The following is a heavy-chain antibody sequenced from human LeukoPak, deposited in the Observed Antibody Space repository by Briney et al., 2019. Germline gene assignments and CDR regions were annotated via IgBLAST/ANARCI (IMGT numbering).Heavy chain of an antibody. Sequence: GGSLRLSCAASGFTFSSSAMSWVRQAPGKGLEWVSAISNNGGYTYYADSVQGRFTISRDNSKSTQCLQMNSLRAEDTAVYYCAKQLGYCSDGSCYFPYWGQGTLVTVSS. CDR3: AKQLGYCSDGSCYFPY. V-gene: IGHV3-23*01. CDR2: ISNNGGYT. CDR1: GFTFSSSA. D-gene: IGHD2-15*01. J-gene: IGHJ4*02.